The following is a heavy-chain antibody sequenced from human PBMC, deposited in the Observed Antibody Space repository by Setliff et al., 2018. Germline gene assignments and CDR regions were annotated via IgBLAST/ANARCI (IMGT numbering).Heavy chain of an antibody. Sequence: SETLSLTCTVSGASIRTGDFCWSWVRQLPGKGLEWLGYIYSDRNTYYSPSLKSRLSISLDTFRNQFSLRLSSVTTADTAVYYCARARSTLVRGIVHYNWFDPWGQGDLVTVSS. CDR2: IYSDRNT. V-gene: IGHV4-31*03. J-gene: IGHJ5*02. CDR3: ARARSTLVRGIVHYNWFDP. CDR1: GASIRTGDFC. D-gene: IGHD3-10*01.